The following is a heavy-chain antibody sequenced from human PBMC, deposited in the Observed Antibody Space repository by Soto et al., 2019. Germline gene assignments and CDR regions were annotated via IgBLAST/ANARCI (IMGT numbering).Heavy chain of an antibody. CDR3: ARIRYDILTGYYRRYNWFDP. CDR2: IIPILGIA. V-gene: IGHV1-69*02. J-gene: IGHJ5*02. Sequence: GASVKVSCKASGGTFSSYTISWVRQAPGQGLEWMGRIIPILGIANYAQKFQGRVTITADKSTSTAYMELSSLRSEDTAVYYCARIRYDILTGYYRRYNWFDPWAQGTLVTVSS. CDR1: GGTFSSYT. D-gene: IGHD3-9*01.